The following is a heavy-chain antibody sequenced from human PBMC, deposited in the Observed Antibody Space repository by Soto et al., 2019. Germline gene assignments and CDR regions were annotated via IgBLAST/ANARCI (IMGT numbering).Heavy chain of an antibody. CDR3: SRDPGLGAIDY. D-gene: IGHD2-15*01. CDR2: INPDGSVS. V-gene: IGHV3-7*01. Sequence: PSETLSLTCIVSNYSISSSLMAWVRQAPGKGLEWVALINPDGSVSSYVGPVSGRFIISRDNAQNSLYLQMNSVSAEDTAVDYCSRDPGLGAIDYWGQGAMVTFSS. J-gene: IGHJ4*02. CDR1: NYSISSSL.